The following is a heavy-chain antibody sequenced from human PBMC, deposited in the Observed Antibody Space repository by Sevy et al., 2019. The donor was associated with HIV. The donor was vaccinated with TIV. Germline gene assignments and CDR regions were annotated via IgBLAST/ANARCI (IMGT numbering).Heavy chain of an antibody. J-gene: IGHJ4*02. D-gene: IGHD6-13*01. CDR3: ARALGSSGWYGGYYFDY. CDR1: GDSVSSNSAA. V-gene: IGHV6-1*01. CDR2: TYYRSKWYN. Sequence: SQTLSLTCAISGDSVSSNSAAWNWIRQSPSRGLEWLGRTYYRSKWYNDYAVSVKSRITINPDTSKNQFSLQLNSVTPEDTAVYYCARALGSSGWYGGYYFDYWGQGTLVTVSS.